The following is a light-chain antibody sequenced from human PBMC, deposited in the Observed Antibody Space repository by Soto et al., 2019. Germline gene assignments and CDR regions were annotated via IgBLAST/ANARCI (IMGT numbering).Light chain of an antibody. V-gene: IGKV1-39*01. CDR1: QSISSY. CDR3: QQTYSTPRT. Sequence: DIQMTQSPSSLSASVGDRVTITCRASQSISSYLNWYQQKPGKAPNLLIYAASSLQSGVSSRFSGSGSGTDFTLTISSQQPEDCGIYYCQQTYSTPRTFGQGTKVEIK. J-gene: IGKJ1*01. CDR2: AAS.